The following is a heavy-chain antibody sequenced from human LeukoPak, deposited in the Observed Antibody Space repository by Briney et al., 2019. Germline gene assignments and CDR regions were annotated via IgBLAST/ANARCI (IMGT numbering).Heavy chain of an antibody. D-gene: IGHD5-24*01. CDR2: ISAYNGNT. J-gene: IGHJ4*02. V-gene: IGHV1-18*01. CDR3: ARDLGGMAATEPLDY. Sequence: ASVKVSCKASGYTFTSYGISWVRQAPGQGLEWMGWISAYNGNTNYAQKFQGRVTITADKSTSTAYMELSSLRSEDTAVYYCARDLGGMAATEPLDYWGQGTLVTVSS. CDR1: GYTFTSYG.